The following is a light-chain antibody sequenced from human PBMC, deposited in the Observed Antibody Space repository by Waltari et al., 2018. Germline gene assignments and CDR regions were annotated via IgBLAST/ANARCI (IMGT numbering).Light chain of an antibody. CDR3: CSYAGSTTSSVV. CDR1: SSAVWGYSL. V-gene: IGLV2-23*02. CDR2: AVT. J-gene: IGLJ1*01. Sequence: QSALTQPASVSGSPGPSITISFTGSSSAVWGYSLVSVYHQHPGKPPKLMIYAVTKRPSGVSHRFSGSKSGNTASLTISGLQTEDEADYYCCSYAGSTTSSVVFGTGTKVIVL.